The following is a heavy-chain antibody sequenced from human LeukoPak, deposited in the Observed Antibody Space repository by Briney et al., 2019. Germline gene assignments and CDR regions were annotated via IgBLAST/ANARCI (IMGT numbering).Heavy chain of an antibody. V-gene: IGHV3-23*01. CDR3: AKAVGATLKALFDY. J-gene: IGHJ4*02. CDR2: ISGSGGST. D-gene: IGHD1-26*01. Sequence: GGSLRLSCAASGFTFSSYAMSWVRRAPGKGLEWVSAISGSGGSTYYAGSVKGRFTISRDNSKNTLYLQMNSLRAEDTAVYYCAKAVGATLKALFDYWGQGTLVTVSS. CDR1: GFTFSSYA.